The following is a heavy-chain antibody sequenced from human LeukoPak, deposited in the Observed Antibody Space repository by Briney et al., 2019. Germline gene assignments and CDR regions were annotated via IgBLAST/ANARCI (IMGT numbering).Heavy chain of an antibody. CDR3: AKDRRPNNYHASGTHY. D-gene: IGHD3-10*01. CDR2: IRYDGSHK. Sequence: GGSLRPSCAASGFTFSSYGMHWVRQAPGKGLEWVAFIRYDGSHKYYADSVKGRFTISRDNSKNTLYLQMNSLRAEDTAVYYCAKDRRPNNYHASGTHYWGQGTLVTVSS. V-gene: IGHV3-30*02. CDR1: GFTFSSYG. J-gene: IGHJ4*02.